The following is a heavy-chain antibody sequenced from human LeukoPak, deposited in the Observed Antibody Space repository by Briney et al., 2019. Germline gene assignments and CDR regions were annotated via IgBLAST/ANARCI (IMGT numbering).Heavy chain of an antibody. CDR3: ARDPYSGTYGDTYYYYMDV. Sequence: GGSLRLSCAASGFTFSSYAMSWVRQAPGKGLEWVSSITSSSTYTFYADSVKGRFTISRDNARNSLYLQMNILRAEDTAVYYCARDPYSGTYGDTYYYYMDVWGKGTTVTISS. D-gene: IGHD1-26*01. CDR1: GFTFSSYA. J-gene: IGHJ6*03. V-gene: IGHV3-21*01. CDR2: ITSSSTYT.